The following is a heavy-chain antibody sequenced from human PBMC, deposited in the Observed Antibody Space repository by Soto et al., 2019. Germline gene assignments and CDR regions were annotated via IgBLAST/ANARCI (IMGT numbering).Heavy chain of an antibody. CDR2: LIPIFGAA. CDR1: GGTFTNYV. V-gene: IGHV1-69*01. Sequence: QVQLVQSGAEVRKPGSSVKVSCKISGGTFTNYVISWLRQAPGQGLEWMGGLIPIFGAANLAQTFRGRVTITADESTSTVNMELSSLTSEDTAVYYCARGRSSPNFDPWGQGTLVTVSS. D-gene: IGHD6-6*01. J-gene: IGHJ5*02. CDR3: ARGRSSPNFDP.